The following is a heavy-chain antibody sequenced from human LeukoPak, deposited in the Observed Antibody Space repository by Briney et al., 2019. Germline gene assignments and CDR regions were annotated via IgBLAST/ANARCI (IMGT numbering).Heavy chain of an antibody. CDR1: GGSISSSSYY. D-gene: IGHD3-22*01. CDR2: IYYSGST. Sequence: SETLSLTCTVSGGSISSSSYYWGWIRQPPGKGLEWIGSIYYSGSTYYNPSLKSRVTISVDTSKNQFSLKLSSVTAADTAVYYCASISSSSKLARNLDYWGQGTLVTVSS. V-gene: IGHV4-39*07. CDR3: ASISSSSKLARNLDY. J-gene: IGHJ4*02.